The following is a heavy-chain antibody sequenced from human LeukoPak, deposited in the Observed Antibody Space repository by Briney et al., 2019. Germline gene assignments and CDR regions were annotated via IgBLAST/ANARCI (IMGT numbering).Heavy chain of an antibody. CDR3: ARGRDCSGGGCYSHYYYYMDV. V-gene: IGHV4-59*01. Sequence: SETLSLTCTVSGGSISSYYWSWIRQPPGKGLEWIGYIYYSGSTNYNPSLKSRVTISVDTSKNQFSLKLSSVTAADTAVYYCARGRDCSGGGCYSHYYYYMDVWGKGTTVTVSS. CDR1: GGSISSYY. J-gene: IGHJ6*03. CDR2: IYYSGST. D-gene: IGHD2-15*01.